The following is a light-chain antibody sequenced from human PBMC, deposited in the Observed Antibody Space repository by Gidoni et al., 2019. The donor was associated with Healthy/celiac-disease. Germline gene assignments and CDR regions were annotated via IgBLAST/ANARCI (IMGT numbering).Light chain of an antibody. CDR3: QQYYDNPPT. V-gene: IGKV4-1*01. J-gene: IGKJ1*01. CDR2: WAS. CDR1: QSVLYSSNNKNY. Sequence: DIVMTQSPDSLAVSLGERATINCKSSQSVLYSSNNKNYLAWYQQKPGQPPKLLIYWASTRKSGVPDRFSGSGSGTDFTLTISSLQAEDVAVYYCQQYYDNPPTFGQXTKVEI.